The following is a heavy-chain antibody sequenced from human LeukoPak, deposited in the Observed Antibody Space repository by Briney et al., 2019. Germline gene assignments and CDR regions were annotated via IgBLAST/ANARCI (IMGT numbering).Heavy chain of an antibody. CDR1: GGSFSGYY. CDR3: AAFSRVRGYYFDY. J-gene: IGHJ4*02. D-gene: IGHD3-3*02. Sequence: KPSETLSLTCAVYGGSFSGYYWSWIRQPPGKGLEWIGEINHSGSTNYNPSLKSRVTISVDTSKNQSSLKLSSVTAADTAVYYCAAFSRVRGYYFDYWGQGTLVTVSS. CDR2: INHSGST. V-gene: IGHV4-34*01.